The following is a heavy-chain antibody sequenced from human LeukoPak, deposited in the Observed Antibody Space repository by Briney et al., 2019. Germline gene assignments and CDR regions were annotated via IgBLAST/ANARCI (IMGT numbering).Heavy chain of an antibody. CDR3: ARDSYDYIWGSYRHTDY. D-gene: IGHD3-16*02. J-gene: IGHJ4*02. V-gene: IGHV1-18*01. CDR2: ISAYNGNT. Sequence: ASVKVSCKASGYTFTSYGISWVRQAPGQGLEWMGWISAYNGNTNYAQKLQGRVTMTTDTSTSTAYMELRSLRSDDTAVYYCARDSYDYIWGSYRHTDYWGQGTLVTVSS. CDR1: GYTFTSYG.